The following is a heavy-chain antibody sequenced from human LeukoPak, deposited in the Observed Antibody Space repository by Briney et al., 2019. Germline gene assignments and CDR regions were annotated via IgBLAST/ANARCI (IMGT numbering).Heavy chain of an antibody. CDR3: AKDSDMVGATSFDY. CDR1: GFTFSTYR. Sequence: GGSLRLSCAASGFTFSTYRTNWVRQAPGKGLEWVSSISSSSSYIYYADSVKGRFTISRDNAKNSLYLQMNSLRADDTAVYYCAKDSDMVGATSFDYWGQGTLVAVSS. CDR2: ISSSSSYI. D-gene: IGHD1-26*01. J-gene: IGHJ4*02. V-gene: IGHV3-21*01.